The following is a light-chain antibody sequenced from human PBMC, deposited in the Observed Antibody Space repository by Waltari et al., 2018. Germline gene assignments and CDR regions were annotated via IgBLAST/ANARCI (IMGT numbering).Light chain of an antibody. CDR2: DVT. Sequence: QSALTQPASVSGSPGQSLTISCTGTNSDIGGFNYLSWYQHHPGQAPTLILYDVTRPPSGVSDRFSGSKSGTTASLTISGLHTDDEADYYCCSYTITSTLVFGGGTKLTVL. V-gene: IGLV2-14*03. CDR3: CSYTITSTLV. CDR1: NSDIGGFNY. J-gene: IGLJ2*01.